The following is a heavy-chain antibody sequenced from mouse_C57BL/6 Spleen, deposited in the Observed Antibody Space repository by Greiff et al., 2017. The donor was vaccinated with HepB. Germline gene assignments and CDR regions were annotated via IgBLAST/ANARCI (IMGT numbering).Heavy chain of an antibody. V-gene: IGHV3-6*01. CDR1: GYSITSGYY. J-gene: IGHJ2*01. Sequence: DVQLQESGPGLVKPSQSLSLTCSVTGYSITSGYYWNWIRQFPGNKLEWMGYISYDGSNNYNPSLKNRISITRDTSKNQFFLKLNSVTTEDTATYYCARDYYGSSYQGYYFDYWGQGTTLTVSS. CDR3: ARDYYGSSYQGYYFDY. CDR2: ISYDGSN. D-gene: IGHD1-1*01.